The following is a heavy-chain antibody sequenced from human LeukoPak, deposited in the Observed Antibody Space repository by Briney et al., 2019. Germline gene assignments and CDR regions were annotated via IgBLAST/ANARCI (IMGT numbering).Heavy chain of an antibody. CDR3: ARDVQAGPGY. Sequence: PGGSLRLSGAASGFTFSSYSMNWVRQAPGKGLEWVSSISSSSSYIYYADSVKGRFTISRDNAKNTLYLQMNSLRAEDTAVYYCARDVQAGPGYWGQGTLVTVSS. CDR1: GFTFSSYS. V-gene: IGHV3-21*01. CDR2: ISSSSSYI. J-gene: IGHJ4*02.